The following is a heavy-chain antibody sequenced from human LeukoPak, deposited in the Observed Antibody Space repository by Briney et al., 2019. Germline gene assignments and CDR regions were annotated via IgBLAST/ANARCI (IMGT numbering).Heavy chain of an antibody. CDR2: LFPGLET. V-gene: IGHV4-38-2*01. D-gene: IGHD4-23*01. Sequence: PSETLSLTCAVSGYSINSAYYWGWARQSPEKGLEWIGNLFPGLETSYNPSLENRVSISLDTSNNHFSLKLTSVTAADTAVYFCAAMTSVIKGRRFDSWGQGTLVTVS. J-gene: IGHJ4*02. CDR1: GYSINSAYY. CDR3: AAMTSVIKGRRFDS.